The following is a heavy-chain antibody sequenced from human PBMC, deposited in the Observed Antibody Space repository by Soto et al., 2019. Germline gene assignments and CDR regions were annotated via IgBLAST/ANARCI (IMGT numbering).Heavy chain of an antibody. CDR2: ISGYNGNT. J-gene: IGHJ6*03. D-gene: IGHD1-7*01. Sequence: QVQLVQSGTEVKKPGASVKVSCKASGYTFRSYGIIWVRQAPGQGLEWMGWISGYNGNTHYSQKLKGKVSRTTDTSTSTAYMELRNLRSHDTAVYYCAKADTNYAGRFSYYYMDVWGKGTMVTVSS. CDR3: AKADTNYAGRFSYYYMDV. CDR1: GYTFRSYG. V-gene: IGHV1-18*01.